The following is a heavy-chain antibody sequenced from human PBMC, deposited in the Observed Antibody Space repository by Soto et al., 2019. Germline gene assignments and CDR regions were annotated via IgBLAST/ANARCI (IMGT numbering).Heavy chain of an antibody. CDR1: GFTFSSYA. CDR2: ISYDGSNK. Sequence: QVQLVESGGGVVQPGRSLRLSCAASGFTFSSYAMHWVRQAPGKGLEWVAVISYDGSNKYYADSVKGRFTISRDNSKNPLYLQMNSLRAEDTVVHICARIPANFSSGHFDCWGQGTLVTVSS. J-gene: IGHJ4*02. V-gene: IGHV3-30-3*01. CDR3: ARIPANFSSGHFDC. D-gene: IGHD3-3*01.